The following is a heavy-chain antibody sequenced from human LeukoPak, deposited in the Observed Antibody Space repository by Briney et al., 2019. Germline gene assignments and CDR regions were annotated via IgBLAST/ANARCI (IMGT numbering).Heavy chain of an antibody. J-gene: IGHJ5*02. Sequence: PPETLSLTCTVSGGSISSGGYYWRWIRQHPGKGLEWIGYIYYSGSTYYNPSLKSRVTISVDTSKNQFSLKLSSVTAADTAVYYCARWFGSGRKWFDPWGQGTLVTVSS. V-gene: IGHV4-31*03. D-gene: IGHD3-10*01. CDR2: IYYSGST. CDR3: ARWFGSGRKWFDP. CDR1: GGSISSGGYY.